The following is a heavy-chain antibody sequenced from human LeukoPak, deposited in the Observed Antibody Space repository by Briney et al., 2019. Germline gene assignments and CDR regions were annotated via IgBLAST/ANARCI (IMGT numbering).Heavy chain of an antibody. J-gene: IGHJ4*02. CDR3: ARDSDYVWGSYRY. D-gene: IGHD3-16*02. CDR2: VYYTGST. Sequence: SETLSHTCTVSGDSVSSGSYYWSWIRQPPGKGLEWIGYVYYTGSTNYNPSLKSRVTISVDTSKNQFSLKLNSVTAADTAVYYCARDSDYVWGSYRYWGQGTLVTVSS. V-gene: IGHV4-61*01. CDR1: GDSVSSGSYY.